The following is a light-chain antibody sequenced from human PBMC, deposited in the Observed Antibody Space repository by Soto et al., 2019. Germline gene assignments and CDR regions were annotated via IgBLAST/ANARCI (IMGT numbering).Light chain of an antibody. CDR2: EVS. J-gene: IGLJ1*01. Sequence: QSALTQPASVSGSPGQSITISCTGTSSDVGGYNYVSWYQQHSGKAPKLRIYEVSNRPSGVSNRFFGSKSGNTASLTISGLQAEDEADYYCSSYTSSSTYVFGTGTKVTVL. CDR3: SSYTSSSTYV. V-gene: IGLV2-14*01. CDR1: SSDVGGYNY.